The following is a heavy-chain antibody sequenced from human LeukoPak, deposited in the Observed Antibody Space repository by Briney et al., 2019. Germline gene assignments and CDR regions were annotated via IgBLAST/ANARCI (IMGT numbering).Heavy chain of an antibody. V-gene: IGHV1-69*13. J-gene: IGHJ3*02. CDR1: GGTFSSYA. CDR2: IIPIFGTA. Sequence: ASVKVSCKASGGTFSSYAISWVRQAPGQGLEWMGGIIPIFGTANYAQKFQGRVTITADESTSTAYMELSSLRSEDTAVYYCASPIDSSPTDAFDIWGQGTMVTVSS. D-gene: IGHD3-22*01. CDR3: ASPIDSSPTDAFDI.